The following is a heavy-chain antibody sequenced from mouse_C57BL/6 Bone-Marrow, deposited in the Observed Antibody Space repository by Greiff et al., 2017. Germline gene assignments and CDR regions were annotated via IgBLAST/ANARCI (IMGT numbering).Heavy chain of an antibody. CDR3: AREGGNYGTYYFDY. D-gene: IGHD2-1*01. J-gene: IGHJ2*01. CDR2: IGPSDSYT. CDR1: GYTFTSYW. Sequence: QVQLQQPGAELVMPGASVTLSCKASGYTFTSYWMHWVKQRPGQGLEWIGEIGPSDSYTNYNQKFKGKSTLTVDKSSSTAYMQLSSLTSEDSAAYYCAREGGNYGTYYFDYWGQGTTLTVSS. V-gene: IGHV1-69*01.